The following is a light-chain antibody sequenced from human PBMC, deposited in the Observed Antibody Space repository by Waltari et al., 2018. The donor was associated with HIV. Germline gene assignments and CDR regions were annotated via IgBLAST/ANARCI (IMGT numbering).Light chain of an antibody. CDR1: QTVDSW. V-gene: IGKV1-5*03. CDR2: KAS. J-gene: IGKJ2*01. Sequence: IQMTQSPSILSASVGDRVSITCRASQTVDSWLAWYQQRPGRAPKLLIYKASTLEYGVPARFSGSGSGTDFTLTISSLQPDDFATYYCQQYNSDFYTFGQGTRLDLK. CDR3: QQYNSDFYT.